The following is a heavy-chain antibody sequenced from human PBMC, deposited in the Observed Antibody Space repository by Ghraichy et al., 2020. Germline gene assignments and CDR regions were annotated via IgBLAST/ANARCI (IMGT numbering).Heavy chain of an antibody. D-gene: IGHD5-24*01. V-gene: IGHV1-46*01. CDR1: GYTFTRHY. J-gene: IGHJ4*02. CDR2: INPSDGST. Sequence: ASVKVSCKSSGYTFTRHYMHWVRQAPGQGLEWMGQINPSDGSTVYAQKFLGRITVTRDTSTSTDYTEVSSLRSEDTAVYFCARERDAYKSFDYWGQGTLVTVSS. CDR3: ARERDAYKSFDY.